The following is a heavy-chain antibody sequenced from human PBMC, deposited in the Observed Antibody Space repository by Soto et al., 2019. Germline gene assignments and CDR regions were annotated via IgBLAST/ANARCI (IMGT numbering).Heavy chain of an antibody. J-gene: IGHJ4*02. CDR1: GFTFSSYG. Sequence: QGQLVESGGGVVQPGRSLRLSCEASGFTFSSYGMHWVRQAPGKGLEWVAVVSYDGANTYYIDSVKGRFTVSRDNSKNTVFLQMNSLRAEDTAVYYCAKSKSGVGPYQLQRFFDYWGQGALVTVSS. V-gene: IGHV3-30*18. D-gene: IGHD1-26*01. CDR3: AKSKSGVGPYQLQRFFDY. CDR2: VSYDGANT.